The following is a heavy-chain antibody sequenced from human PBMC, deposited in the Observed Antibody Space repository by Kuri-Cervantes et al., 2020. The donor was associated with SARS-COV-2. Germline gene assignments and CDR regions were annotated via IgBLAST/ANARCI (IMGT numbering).Heavy chain of an antibody. D-gene: IGHD3-16*01. CDR3: ARVFEGEGYFGY. V-gene: IGHV4-59*01. J-gene: IGHJ4*02. CDR2: IYYSGST. CDR1: GGSISSYY. Sequence: GSLRLSCTVSGGSISSYYWSWIRQPPGKGLEWIGYIYYSGSTNYNPSLKSRVTISVDTSKNQFSLKLSSVTAADTAVYYCARVFEGEGYFGYWGQGTLVTVSS.